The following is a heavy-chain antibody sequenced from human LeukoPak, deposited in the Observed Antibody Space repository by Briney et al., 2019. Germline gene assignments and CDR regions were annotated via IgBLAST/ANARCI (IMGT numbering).Heavy chain of an antibody. V-gene: IGHV4-4*09. Sequence: PSETLSLTCTVSGGSVSSYYWSWIRQPPGKGLEWIGYIYTSGSTNYNPSLKSRVTISVDTSKNQFSLKLSSVTAADTAVYYCARHGYCSGGSCYSRYYYYYMDVWGKGTTVTVSS. J-gene: IGHJ6*03. CDR1: GGSVSSYY. D-gene: IGHD2-15*01. CDR3: ARHGYCSGGSCYSRYYYYYMDV. CDR2: IYTSGST.